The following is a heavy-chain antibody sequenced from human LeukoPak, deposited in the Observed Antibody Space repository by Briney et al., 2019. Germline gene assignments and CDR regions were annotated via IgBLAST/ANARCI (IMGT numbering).Heavy chain of an antibody. CDR3: AKRSATVMIYYYCYMDV. CDR2: IRYDGSNK. Sequence: GGSLRLSCAASGFTFSSYGMHWVRQAPGKGLEWVAFIRYDGSNKYYADSVKGRFTISRDNSKNTLYLQMNNLRADDRAIYYCAKRSATVMIYYYCYMDVWGKGKTVTISS. CDR1: GFTFSSYG. D-gene: IGHD4-17*01. J-gene: IGHJ6*03. V-gene: IGHV3-30*02.